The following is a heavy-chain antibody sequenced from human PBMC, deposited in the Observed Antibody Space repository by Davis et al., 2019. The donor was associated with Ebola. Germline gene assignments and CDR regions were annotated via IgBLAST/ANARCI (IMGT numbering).Heavy chain of an antibody. CDR1: GGTFSSYA. J-gene: IGHJ6*02. CDR3: ASRRTATKGYYYYGMEV. V-gene: IGHV1-69*13. D-gene: IGHD2-15*01. Sequence: SVKVSCKASGGTFSSYAISWVRQAPGRGLEWMGGILPMVGKPKYAQKFRGRITIMADESTSTAYMELSSLTSEDTAVYYCASRRTATKGYYYYGMEVWGQGTTVTVSS. CDR2: ILPMVGKP.